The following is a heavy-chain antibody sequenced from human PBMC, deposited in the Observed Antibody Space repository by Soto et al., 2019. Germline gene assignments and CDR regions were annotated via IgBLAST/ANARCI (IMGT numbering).Heavy chain of an antibody. V-gene: IGHV4-61*01. CDR1: GGSVSNKTYY. CDR2: VYYSGTT. Sequence: SETLSLTCSVSGGSVSNKTYYWSWIRQPPGKRLEWIGYVYYSGTTDYNPSLKSRVTISVDLSKNQFSLRLSSVTTADTALYYCARTTAVPNTLRSRYFFDYWGQGSLVTVSS. D-gene: IGHD4-17*01. CDR3: ARTTAVPNTLRSRYFFDY. J-gene: IGHJ4*02.